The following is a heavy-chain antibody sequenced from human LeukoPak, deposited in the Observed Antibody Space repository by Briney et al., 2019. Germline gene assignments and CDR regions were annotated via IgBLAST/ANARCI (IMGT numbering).Heavy chain of an antibody. Sequence: SETLSLTCTVSGGSISSYYWSWIRQPAGKGLEWIGRIYTSGSTNYNPSLKSRVTMSVDTSKNQFSLQLNSVTPEDTAVYYCARDQPWVTMVRGVIIYPMSLESLGFDPWGQGTLVTVSS. J-gene: IGHJ5*02. V-gene: IGHV4-4*07. CDR1: GGSISSYY. D-gene: IGHD3-10*01. CDR3: ARDQPWVTMVRGVIIYPMSLESLGFDP. CDR2: IYTSGST.